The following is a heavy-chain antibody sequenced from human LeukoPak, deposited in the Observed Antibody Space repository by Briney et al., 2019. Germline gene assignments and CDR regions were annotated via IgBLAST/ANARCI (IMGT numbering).Heavy chain of an antibody. J-gene: IGHJ3*02. CDR1: GGTFSSYA. CDR2: IIPIFGTA. Sequence: ASVKVSCKASGGTFSSYAISWVRQAPGQGLEWMGRIIPIFGTANYAQKFQARVTITTDTSTSTAYMELRSLRSDDTAVYYCASRGDGYENYAFDIWGQGTMVTVSS. D-gene: IGHD5-24*01. V-gene: IGHV1-69*05. CDR3: ASRGDGYENYAFDI.